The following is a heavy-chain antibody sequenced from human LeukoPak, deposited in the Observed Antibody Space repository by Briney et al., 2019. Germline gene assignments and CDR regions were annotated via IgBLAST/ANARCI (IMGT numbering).Heavy chain of an antibody. D-gene: IGHD6-19*01. CDR2: INAGNGNT. J-gene: IGHJ4*02. CDR1: GYTFTSYA. V-gene: IGHV1-3*01. Sequence: GASVKVSCKASGYTFTSYAIHWVRQAPGQRLEWMGWINAGNGNTKYSQKFQGRVTITRDTSASTAYMELSSLRSEGTAVYYCARGSSGWSAFDYWGQGTLVTVSS. CDR3: ARGSSGWSAFDY.